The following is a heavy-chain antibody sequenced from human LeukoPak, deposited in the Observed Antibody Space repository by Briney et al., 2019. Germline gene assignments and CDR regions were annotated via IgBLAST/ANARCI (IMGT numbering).Heavy chain of an antibody. CDR2: IYYSGST. J-gene: IGHJ6*03. D-gene: IGHD1-26*01. CDR1: GGSISSYY. Sequence: PSETLSLTCTVSGGSISSYYWSWLRQPPGKGLEWIGYIYYSGSTNYNPSLKSRVTISVDTSKNQFSLKLSSVTAADTAVYYCAREGGSYYYYMDVWGKGTTVTVSS. CDR3: AREGGSYYYYMDV. V-gene: IGHV4-59*01.